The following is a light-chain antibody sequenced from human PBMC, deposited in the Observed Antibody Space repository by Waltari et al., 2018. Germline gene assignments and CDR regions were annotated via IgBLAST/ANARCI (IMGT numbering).Light chain of an antibody. Sequence: DIVLTQSPATLSLSPGERATLPCRASQSVGTYLSWYQQKPGQAPRLLIYEASNRATGIPARFSGSGSGTDFTLTISSLEPEDFAVYYCQQRSNWPPITFGQGTRLELK. CDR2: EAS. CDR3: QQRSNWPPIT. CDR1: QSVGTY. V-gene: IGKV3-11*01. J-gene: IGKJ5*01.